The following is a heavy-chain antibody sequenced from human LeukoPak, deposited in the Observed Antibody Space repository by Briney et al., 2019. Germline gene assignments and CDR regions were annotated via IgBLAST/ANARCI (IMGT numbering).Heavy chain of an antibody. CDR1: GGSFSGYY. V-gene: IGHV4-34*01. Sequence: SETLSLTCAVYGGSFSGYYWSWIRQPPGKGLEWIGEINHSGSTNYNPSLKSRVTISVDTSKNQFSLKLSSVTAADTAVYYCAREQVAGIYYWGQGTLVTVSS. D-gene: IGHD6-19*01. J-gene: IGHJ4*02. CDR3: AREQVAGIYY. CDR2: INHSGST.